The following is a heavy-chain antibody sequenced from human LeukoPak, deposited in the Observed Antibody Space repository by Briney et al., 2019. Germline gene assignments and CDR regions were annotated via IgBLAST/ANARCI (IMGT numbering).Heavy chain of an antibody. V-gene: IGHV4-59*01. Sequence: PSETLSLTCTVPGGSISSYYWSWIRQPPGKGVEWIAYIDYRESTTYNPSLKSRVTISVDTARNQFSLKLSSVTAADTAVYYCARSRSGYSYDHAAFDIWGQGAMVTVSS. CDR2: IDYREST. CDR3: ARSRSGYSYDHAAFDI. CDR1: GGSISSYY. D-gene: IGHD5-18*01. J-gene: IGHJ3*02.